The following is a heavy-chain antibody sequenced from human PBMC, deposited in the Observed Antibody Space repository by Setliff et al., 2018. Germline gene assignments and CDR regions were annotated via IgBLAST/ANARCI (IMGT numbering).Heavy chain of an antibody. D-gene: IGHD3-3*01. CDR2: IYYSGST. Sequence: LSLTCTVSGGSISSSSYYWGWIRQPPGKGLEWIGSIYYSGSTYYNPSLKSRVPISVDTSKTQFSLKLSSVTAADTAVYYCARRETYYNFWSGYFDYWGQGTLVTVSS. V-gene: IGHV4-39*07. J-gene: IGHJ4*02. CDR3: ARRETYYNFWSGYFDY. CDR1: GGSISSSSYY.